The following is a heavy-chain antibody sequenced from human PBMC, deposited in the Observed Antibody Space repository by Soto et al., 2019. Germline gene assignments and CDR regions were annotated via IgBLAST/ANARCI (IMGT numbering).Heavy chain of an antibody. V-gene: IGHV3-23*01. Sequence: GGSQRLPYAASGCNFSSYALSWVRQTPGKGLEWVSAISGSGGSTYYADSVKGRFTISRDNSKNTLYLQMNSLRAEDTAVYYCAHDRSSWAIDYWGQGTLVTVSS. J-gene: IGHJ4*02. CDR1: GCNFSSYA. CDR2: ISGSGGST. CDR3: AHDRSSWAIDY. D-gene: IGHD6-13*01.